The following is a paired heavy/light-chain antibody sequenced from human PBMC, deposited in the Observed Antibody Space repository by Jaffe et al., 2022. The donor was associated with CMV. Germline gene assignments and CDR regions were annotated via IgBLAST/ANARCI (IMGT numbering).Light chain of an antibody. CDR2: DTN. CDR3: SLSYGLVAV. Sequence: QAVVTQEPSLTVSPGGTVTLTCGSSTGAVTSGQWPYWYQQKIGQVPRTLIYDTNNKHSWTPARFSGALVGGKAALTLSGAQVEDEADYYCSLSYGLVAVFGGGTRLTVL. J-gene: IGLJ3*02. V-gene: IGLV7-46*01. CDR1: TGAVTSGQW.
Heavy chain of an antibody. Sequence: QVQLQESGPGLVKPSETLSLTCTVSRGSVSSGSYFWTWIRQPPGKGLEWIGHISNTGSTTYSPSLRGRVIISTDTSKNQFSLKLTSVTAADTAVYFCARSHGVYWGQGILVTVTS. J-gene: IGHJ4*02. CDR1: RGSVSSGSYF. V-gene: IGHV4-61*01. CDR2: ISNTGST. D-gene: IGHD3-10*01. CDR3: ARSHGVY.